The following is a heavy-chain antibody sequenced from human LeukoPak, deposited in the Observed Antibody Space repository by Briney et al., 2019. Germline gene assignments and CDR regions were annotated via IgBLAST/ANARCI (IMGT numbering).Heavy chain of an antibody. CDR3: ANDYGANCDW. J-gene: IGHJ4*02. D-gene: IGHD4-17*01. Sequence: GRSLSLPCAASGFTFINYGMQWARQPPTKGREWVAVIPHDGSDQYYADSVKGRFTISRDNSKGTPFLQMNSLRVEDTAVYYCANDYGANCDWWGQGTLVTVSS. V-gene: IGHV3-30*18. CDR1: GFTFINYG. CDR2: IPHDGSDQ.